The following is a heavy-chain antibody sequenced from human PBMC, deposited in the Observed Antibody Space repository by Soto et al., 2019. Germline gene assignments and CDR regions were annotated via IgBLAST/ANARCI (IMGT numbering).Heavy chain of an antibody. V-gene: IGHV1-24*01. D-gene: IGHD1-26*01. J-gene: IGHJ4*01. Sequence: GASVKVSCKVSGDTLTELSIHWVRQAPGKGLEWMGSFDPEVGEGFYAQNFQGRVTMTADTSTDIAYMDLTSLKSDDTAVYYCATVNLVGALNYWGQGTRVTVSS. CDR1: GDTLTELS. CDR2: FDPEVGEG. CDR3: ATVNLVGALNY.